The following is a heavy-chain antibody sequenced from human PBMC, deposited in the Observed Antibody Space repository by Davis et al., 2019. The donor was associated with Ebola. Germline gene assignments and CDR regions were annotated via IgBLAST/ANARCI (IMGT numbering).Heavy chain of an antibody. V-gene: IGHV3-23*01. J-gene: IGHJ4*02. D-gene: IGHD3-16*02. CDR2: ISGSGGST. Sequence: GESLKISCAASGFTFSSYAMSWVRQAPGKGLEWVSAISGSGGSTYYADSVKGRFTISRDNSKNTLYLQMNSLRAEDTAVYYCARGIIMITFGGVIAKGSYFDYWGQGTLVTVSS. CDR3: ARGIIMITFGGVIAKGSYFDY. CDR1: GFTFSSYA.